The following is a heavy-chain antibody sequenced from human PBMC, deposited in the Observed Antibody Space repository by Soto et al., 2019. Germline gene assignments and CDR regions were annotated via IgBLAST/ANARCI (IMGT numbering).Heavy chain of an antibody. CDR2: ISAYNGKT. J-gene: IGHJ6*03. Sequence: QVQLVQSGAEVKKPGASVKVSCKASGYTCTSYGISWVRHATGQGLAWMGGISAYNGKTNYAKKLPGRVTMTTDTSTSTSYMELSSLRSDDTAVYYCARELELRPLHYYDMDVWGKGTTVTVSS. CDR3: ARELELRPLHYYDMDV. D-gene: IGHD1-7*01. CDR1: GYTCTSYG. V-gene: IGHV1-18*01.